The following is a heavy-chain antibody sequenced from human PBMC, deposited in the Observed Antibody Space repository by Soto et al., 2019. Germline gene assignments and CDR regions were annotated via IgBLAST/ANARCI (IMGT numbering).Heavy chain of an antibody. D-gene: IGHD6-13*01. Sequence: QVQLQESGPGLVKPSGTLSLTCAVSGGSISSGNWWSWVRQPPGKGLEWIGEIYHSGSTNYNMSLKSRVIISVDKSKNQFSLKLSSVTAADTAVYYCARDFGAATGLQGFDTWGQGTLVTVSS. CDR1: GGSISSGNW. J-gene: IGHJ5*02. V-gene: IGHV4-4*02. CDR2: IYHSGST. CDR3: ARDFGAATGLQGFDT.